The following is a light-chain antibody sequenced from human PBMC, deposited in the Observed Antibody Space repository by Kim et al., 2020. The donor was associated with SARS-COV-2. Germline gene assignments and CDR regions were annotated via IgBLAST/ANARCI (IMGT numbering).Light chain of an antibody. V-gene: IGKV1-5*03. Sequence: ASGGDRVTIHCRASQSISSWLAWYQQKPGKAPNHLIYKASSLESGVPSRFSGSGSGTEFTLTISSLQPDDFATYYCQQYNSYPWTFGQGTKVDIK. J-gene: IGKJ1*01. CDR3: QQYNSYPWT. CDR2: KAS. CDR1: QSISSW.